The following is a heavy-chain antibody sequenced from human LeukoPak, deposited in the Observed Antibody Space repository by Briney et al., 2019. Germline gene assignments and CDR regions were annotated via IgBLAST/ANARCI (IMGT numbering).Heavy chain of an antibody. V-gene: IGHV4-59*08. D-gene: IGHD1-1*01. CDR1: GGSISSYY. CDR2: IYYSGST. J-gene: IGHJ5*02. CDR3: ARLGAGTTSYGWFDP. Sequence: SETLSLTCTVSGGSISSYYWSWIRQPPRKALEWIGYIYYSGSTNYNPSLKSRVTISVDTSKNQFSLKLSSVTAADTALYYCARLGAGTTSYGWFDPWGQGTLVTVSS.